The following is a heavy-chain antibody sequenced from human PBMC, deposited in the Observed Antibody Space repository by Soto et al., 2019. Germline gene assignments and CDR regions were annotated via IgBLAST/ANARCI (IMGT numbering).Heavy chain of an antibody. D-gene: IGHD1-26*01. Sequence: QVQLVESGGGVVQPGRSLRLSCAASGFTFSSYGMHWVRQAPGKGLEWVAVISYDGSNKYYADSVKGRFTISRDNSKNTLYLQMNIMRAEDTAVYYYANDRRVGATSPECSGLDVWGQGTTVTVSS. CDR3: ANDRRVGATSPECSGLDV. CDR2: ISYDGSNK. J-gene: IGHJ6*02. CDR1: GFTFSSYG. V-gene: IGHV3-30*18.